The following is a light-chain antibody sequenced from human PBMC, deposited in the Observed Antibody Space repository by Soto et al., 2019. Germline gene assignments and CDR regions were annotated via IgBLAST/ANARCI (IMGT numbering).Light chain of an antibody. CDR3: QQYNSPWT. V-gene: IGKV1-5*03. Sequence: DIQMTQSPSTLSASVGDRVTITCRASQSISSWLAWYQQKPGKAPKLLIYKASSLESGVPSRFIGSGSGTEFTLTISSLQPDDFAPYYCQQYNSPWTFGQGTKVEIK. CDR2: KAS. CDR1: QSISSW. J-gene: IGKJ1*01.